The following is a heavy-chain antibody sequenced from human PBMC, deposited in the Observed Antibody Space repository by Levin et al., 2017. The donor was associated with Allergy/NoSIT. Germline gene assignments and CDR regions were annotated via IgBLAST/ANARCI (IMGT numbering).Heavy chain of an antibody. D-gene: IGHD5-24*01. CDR2: INHSGST. CDR3: ARGRVGYNSGDFDY. V-gene: IGHV4-34*01. J-gene: IGHJ4*02. CDR1: GGSFSGYY. Sequence: SETLSLTCAVYGGSFSGYYWSWIRQPPGKGLEWIGEINHSGSTNYNPSLKSRVTISVDTSKNQFSLKLSSVTAADTAVYYCARGRVGYNSGDFDYWGQGTLVTVSS.